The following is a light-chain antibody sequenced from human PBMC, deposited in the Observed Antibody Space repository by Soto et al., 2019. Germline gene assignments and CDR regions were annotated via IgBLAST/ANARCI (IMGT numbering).Light chain of an antibody. CDR1: QSVSRY. CDR2: DAS. Sequence: EIALTQSPATLSLSPGERATLSCRASQSVSRYLAWYQQKPGQAPRLLIYDASNRATGIPARFSGSGSGTDFTLTICSLEPEDFAVYYCQQRGNWPSFGGGTKVEIK. V-gene: IGKV3-11*01. J-gene: IGKJ4*01. CDR3: QQRGNWPS.